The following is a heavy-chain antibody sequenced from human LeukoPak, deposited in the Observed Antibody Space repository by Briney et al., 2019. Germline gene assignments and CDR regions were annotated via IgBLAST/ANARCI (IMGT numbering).Heavy chain of an antibody. CDR1: GFTFSSYE. CDR3: ARAGVPAAIDHWFDP. D-gene: IGHD2-2*02. J-gene: IGHJ5*02. Sequence: GGSLRLSCAASGFTFSSYEMNWVRQAPGKGLEWVSYISSSGSTIYYADSVKGRFTISRDNAKNSLYLQMNSLRAEDTAVYYCARAGVPAAIDHWFDPWGQGTLVTVSS. CDR2: ISSSGSTI. V-gene: IGHV3-48*03.